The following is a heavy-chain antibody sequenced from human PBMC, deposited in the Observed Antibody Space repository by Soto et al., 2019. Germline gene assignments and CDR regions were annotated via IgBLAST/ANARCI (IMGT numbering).Heavy chain of an antibody. D-gene: IGHD6-6*01. Sequence: SETLSLTCTVSGGSISSSSYYWGWIRQPPGKGLEWIGSIYHSGSTYYNPSLKSRVTISVDTSKNQFSLKLSSVTAADTAVYYCARLCRWKYSSSLDYYYGMDVWGQGTTVTVSS. CDR3: ARLCRWKYSSSLDYYYGMDV. J-gene: IGHJ6*02. CDR2: IYHSGST. V-gene: IGHV4-39*01. CDR1: GGSISSSSYY.